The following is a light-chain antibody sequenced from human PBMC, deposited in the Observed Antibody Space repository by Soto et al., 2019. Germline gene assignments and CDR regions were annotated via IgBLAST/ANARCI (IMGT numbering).Light chain of an antibody. V-gene: IGKV1-9*01. CDR1: QAINRY. Sequence: QLTQSPASLSASIGDRVIITCRATQAINRYLAWYQQSPGPPPKLLMYAATTLQRGVPSRFSGAASGTEFTLTISSLQSDDFATYYCQQLNSYEFGQGTKVDI. CDR3: QQLNSYE. J-gene: IGKJ1*01. CDR2: AAT.